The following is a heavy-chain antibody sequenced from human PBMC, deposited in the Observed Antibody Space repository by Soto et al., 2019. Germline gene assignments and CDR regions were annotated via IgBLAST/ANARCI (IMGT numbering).Heavy chain of an antibody. V-gene: IGHV3-23*01. CDR3: AKDGARFLQWCPNWFGP. D-gene: IGHD3-3*01. J-gene: IGHJ5*02. CDR1: GFPFSIYG. CDR2: ISGSGDST. Sequence: EVQLLESGGGLVQPGGSLRLSCAASGFPFSIYGMNWVRQAPGKGLEWVSVISGSGDSTYYADSVKGRFTISRDNSKNTLHLQTNSLRAEDTAVYYCAKDGARFLQWCPNWFGPWGQGPLVTVSS.